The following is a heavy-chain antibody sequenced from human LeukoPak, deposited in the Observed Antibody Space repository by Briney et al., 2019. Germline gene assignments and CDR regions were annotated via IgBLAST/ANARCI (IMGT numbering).Heavy chain of an antibody. CDR2: IYTSGST. CDR1: GGSISSYY. CDR3: ARGNYDSTGYYYMGDTLDI. Sequence: SETLSLTCTVSGGSISSYYWSWIRQPAGKGLEWIGRIYTSGSTNYNPSLKSRVTMSVDTSKNQFSLKLSSVTAADTAVYYCARGNYDSTGYYYMGDTLDIWGQGTMVTVSS. J-gene: IGHJ3*02. D-gene: IGHD3-22*01. V-gene: IGHV4-4*07.